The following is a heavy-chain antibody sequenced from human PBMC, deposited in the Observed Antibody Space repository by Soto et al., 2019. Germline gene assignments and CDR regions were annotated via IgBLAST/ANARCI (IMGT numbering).Heavy chain of an antibody. CDR3: AMYYGHGQDY. J-gene: IGHJ4*02. CDR2: IYYGGTS. Sequence: QVQLHQSGPGLVKPSETLSLTCSVSGASITNYYWTWIRQSPGKGLEWIGYIYYGGTSNYNSSLKGRVTVSVDMSTNQFSLTLNSVTAADTAVYYGAMYYGHGQDYWGQGTLVTVSS. V-gene: IGHV4-59*01. CDR1: GASITNYY. D-gene: IGHD3-10*01.